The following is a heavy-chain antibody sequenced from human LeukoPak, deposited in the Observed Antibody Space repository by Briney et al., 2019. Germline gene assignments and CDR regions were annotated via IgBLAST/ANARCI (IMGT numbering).Heavy chain of an antibody. J-gene: IGHJ4*02. Sequence: SETLSLTCAVYGGSFSGYYWSWIRQPPGKGLEWLGYIYYRGSTNYTPSLKSRISMSVDTSKNQFSLKLTSVTAADTAVYYCARERLVHLATVFDSWGQGTLVAVSS. CDR2: IYYRGST. CDR1: GGSFSGYY. V-gene: IGHV4-59*01. D-gene: IGHD1-1*01. CDR3: ARERLVHLATVFDS.